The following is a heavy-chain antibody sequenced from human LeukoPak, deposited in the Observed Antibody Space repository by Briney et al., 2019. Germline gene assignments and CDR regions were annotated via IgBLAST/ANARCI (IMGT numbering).Heavy chain of an antibody. CDR3: ARPRGRNDGGAYFDY. CDR2: INLNSGGT. V-gene: IGHV1-2*02. D-gene: IGHD1-1*01. CDR1: GYTFTGYY. J-gene: IGHJ4*02. Sequence: ASVKVSCKASGYTFTGYYMHWVRQTPGQGLEWMGWINLNSGGTNYAQKFQGRVTMTRDTSISTAYMELSRLRSDDTAVYYCARPRGRNDGGAYFDYWGQGTLVTVSS.